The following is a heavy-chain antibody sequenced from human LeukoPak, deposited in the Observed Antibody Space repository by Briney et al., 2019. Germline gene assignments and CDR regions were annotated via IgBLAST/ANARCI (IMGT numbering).Heavy chain of an antibody. CDR3: ARDRQQLVLDY. CDR1: GGSISSYY. D-gene: IGHD6-13*01. Sequence: PSETLSLTCTVSGGSISSYYWSWIRQPPGKGLEWIGYIYYSGSTNYNPSLKSRVTISVDTSKNQFSLELSSVTAADTAVYYCARDRQQLVLDYWGQGTLVTVSS. J-gene: IGHJ4*02. V-gene: IGHV4-59*01. CDR2: IYYSGST.